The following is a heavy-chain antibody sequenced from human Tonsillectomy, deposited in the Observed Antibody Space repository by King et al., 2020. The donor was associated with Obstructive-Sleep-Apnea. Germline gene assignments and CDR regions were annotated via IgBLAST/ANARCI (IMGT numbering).Heavy chain of an antibody. J-gene: IGHJ4*02. Sequence: GAEGKKPGASVKVSCKVSGYTLTELSMHWVRQAPGKGLEWMGGFDPEDGETIYAQKFQGRVTMTEDTSTDTAYMELSSLGSEDTAVYYCATKWYSSGWYEGGIDYWGQGTLVTVSS. CDR3: ATKWYSSGWYEGGIDY. CDR2: FDPEDGET. V-gene: IGHV1-24*01. D-gene: IGHD6-19*01. CDR1: GYTLTELS.